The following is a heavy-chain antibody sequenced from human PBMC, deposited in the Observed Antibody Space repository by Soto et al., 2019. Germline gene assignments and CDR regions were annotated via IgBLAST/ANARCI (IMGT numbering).Heavy chain of an antibody. V-gene: IGHV4-4*02. CDR3: ARVSGSYYYGMDV. CDR2: IYHSGST. Sequence: QVQLQESGPGLVKPSETLSLTCAVSGGSISSSNCWSWVRQPPGKGLEWIGEIYHSGSTNFNPSLKSRVTISVDKSKNQFSLKLNSVTAADTAVYYCARVSGSYYYGMDVWGQGTTVTVSS. J-gene: IGHJ6*02. CDR1: GGSISSSNC.